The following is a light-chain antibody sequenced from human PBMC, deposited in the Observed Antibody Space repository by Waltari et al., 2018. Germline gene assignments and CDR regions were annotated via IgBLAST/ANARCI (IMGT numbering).Light chain of an antibody. CDR3: QQYDSYWT. J-gene: IGKJ1*01. CDR1: QSVNSW. Sequence: DIQMTQSPSTLSASVGDRVTITCRASQSVNSWVAWYQQKPRKAPKLLIFKASNLESGVPSRFSGSGSGTEFTRTISSLQPDDFATYHCQQYDSYWTFGQGTKVEIK. CDR2: KAS. V-gene: IGKV1-5*03.